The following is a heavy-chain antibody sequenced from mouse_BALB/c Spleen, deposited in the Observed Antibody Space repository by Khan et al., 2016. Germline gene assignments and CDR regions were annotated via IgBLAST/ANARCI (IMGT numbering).Heavy chain of an antibody. J-gene: IGHJ4*01. CDR2: IWWNDNK. V-gene: IGHV8-11*01. D-gene: IGHD2-4*01. CDR1: GLSLSTYGIG. CDR3: ARIYYDYDGAVDY. Sequence: QVTLKESGPGILQPSQTLSLTCSFSGLSLSTYGIGVGWIRQPSGKGLEWLAHIWWNDNKYYNTALKSRLTISRDTPHNQVILKIASVDTVDTATYYCARIYYDYDGAVDYWGQGTSVTVAS.